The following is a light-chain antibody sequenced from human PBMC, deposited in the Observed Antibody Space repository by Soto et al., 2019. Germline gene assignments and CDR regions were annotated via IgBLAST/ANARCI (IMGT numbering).Light chain of an antibody. J-gene: IGKJ1*01. CDR3: HQSYSTPWT. Sequence: DIQMTQSPSSLSASVGDRVTITCRASQSISNYLNWYQEKPGKAPKLLIYAASSLQSGVPSRFSGRGSGTDFTLNISSLQPEDFETYYSHQSYSTPWTFGQGNKVEIK. V-gene: IGKV1-39*01. CDR2: AAS. CDR1: QSISNY.